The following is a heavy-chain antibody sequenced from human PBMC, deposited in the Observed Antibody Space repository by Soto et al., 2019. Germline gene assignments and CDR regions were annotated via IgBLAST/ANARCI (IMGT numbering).Heavy chain of an antibody. CDR3: ARNSGTYSLDY. CDR1: GYRFNSYL. Sequence: ASVKVSCKASGYRFNSYLMYWVRQAPGQRLEWMGWINVGYGNTKYSQNFQGRVTITSDASASTVYTELSSLTSEDTAVYYCARNSGTYSLDYWGQGTLVTVSS. V-gene: IGHV1-3*01. J-gene: IGHJ4*02. D-gene: IGHD1-26*01. CDR2: INVGYGNT.